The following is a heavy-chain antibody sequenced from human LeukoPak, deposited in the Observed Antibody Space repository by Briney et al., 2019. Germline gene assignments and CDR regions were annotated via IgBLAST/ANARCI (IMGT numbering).Heavy chain of an antibody. J-gene: IGHJ3*02. CDR2: IYTSGST. V-gene: IGHV4-4*07. CDR1: GGSISSYY. CDR3: ARGRSSYGDYLGIASDAFDI. Sequence: KPSETLSLTCTVCGGSISSYYWSWIRQPAGKGLEGIGRIYTSGSTSYNPSLKSRVTMSVDTSKNQFSLKLSSVTAADTAVYYCARGRSSYGDYLGIASDAFDIWGQGTMVTVSS. D-gene: IGHD4-17*01.